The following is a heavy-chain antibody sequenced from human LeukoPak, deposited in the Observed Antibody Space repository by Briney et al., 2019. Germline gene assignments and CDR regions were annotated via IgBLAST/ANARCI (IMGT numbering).Heavy chain of an antibody. V-gene: IGHV3-21*01. CDR1: GFTFDDYG. Sequence: GGSLRLSCAASGFTFDDYGMSWVRQAPGKGLEWVSSISSSSSYIYYADSVKGRFTISRDNAKNSLCLQMNSLRAEDTAVYYCARDTTFGVMDYWGQGTLVTVSS. D-gene: IGHD3-3*01. CDR2: ISSSSSYI. CDR3: ARDTTFGVMDY. J-gene: IGHJ4*02.